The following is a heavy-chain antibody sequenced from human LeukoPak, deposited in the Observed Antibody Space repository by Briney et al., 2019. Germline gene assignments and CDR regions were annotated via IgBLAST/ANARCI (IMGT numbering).Heavy chain of an antibody. V-gene: IGHV1-69*05. Sequence: GASVKVSCKASGGTFSSYAISWVRQAPGQGLEWMGRIIPIFGTANYAQKFQGRVTITTDESTSTAYMELSSLRSEDTAVYYCARSKRGYSYGYRVLYFDYWGQGTLVTVSS. CDR1: GGTFSSYA. CDR3: ARSKRGYSYGYRVLYFDY. CDR2: IIPIFGTA. D-gene: IGHD5-18*01. J-gene: IGHJ4*02.